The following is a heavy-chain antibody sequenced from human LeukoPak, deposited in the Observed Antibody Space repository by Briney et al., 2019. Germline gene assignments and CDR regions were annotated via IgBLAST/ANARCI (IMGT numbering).Heavy chain of an antibody. CDR2: ISYDGSNK. CDR1: GFTFSSYA. CDR3: ARERDYYDSSGSYNWFDP. J-gene: IGHJ5*02. V-gene: IGHV3-30-3*01. D-gene: IGHD3-22*01. Sequence: PGGSLRLSCAASGFTFSSYAMHWVRQAPGKGLEWVAVISYDGSNKYYADSVKGRFTISRDNSKNTLYLQMNSLRAEDTAVYYCARERDYYDSSGSYNWFDPWGQGTLVTVSS.